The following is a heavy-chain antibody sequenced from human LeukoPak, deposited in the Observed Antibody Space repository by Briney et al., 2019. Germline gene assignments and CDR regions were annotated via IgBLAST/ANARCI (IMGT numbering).Heavy chain of an antibody. D-gene: IGHD1-1*01. V-gene: IGHV3-74*01. Sequence: GGSLRLSCAASGFTFTTYWMHWVRQVSGKGLVWVSRIQTDASNTDYADSVKGRFTISRDNARNTLYLQMNSLRAEDGAMYYCARGNQRVLDCWGQGTLVTVSS. J-gene: IGHJ4*02. CDR2: IQTDASNT. CDR3: ARGNQRVLDC. CDR1: GFTFTTYW.